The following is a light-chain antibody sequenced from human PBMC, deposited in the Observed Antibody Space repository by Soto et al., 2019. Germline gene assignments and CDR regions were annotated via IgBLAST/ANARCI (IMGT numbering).Light chain of an antibody. J-gene: IGKJ1*01. Sequence: AIQVTQSPSSLSASVGDRVTISCRASQGIGNDLGLYQQKPGKAPKLLIYAASTLQTGVASRFSGSGSGTDFTLTIISLQPEDFATYYCLQNYIYPWTFGQGTKVEIK. CDR2: AAS. V-gene: IGKV1-6*01. CDR1: QGIGND. CDR3: LQNYIYPWT.